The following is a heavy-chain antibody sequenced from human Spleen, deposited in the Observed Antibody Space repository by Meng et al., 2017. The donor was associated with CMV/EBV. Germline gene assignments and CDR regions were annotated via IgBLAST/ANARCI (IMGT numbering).Heavy chain of an antibody. CDR2: VSGIGGGT. D-gene: IGHD1-1*01. Sequence: GESLKISCAASGFTFSSYAMSWVRQAPGKGLEWVSGVSGIGGGTFSADSVKGRFSTSRDNSKNTLYLQMNSLRVEDTAVYYCAKGAANWNQFYFDYWGQGALVTVSS. J-gene: IGHJ4*02. CDR3: AKGAANWNQFYFDY. V-gene: IGHV3-23*01. CDR1: GFTFSSYA.